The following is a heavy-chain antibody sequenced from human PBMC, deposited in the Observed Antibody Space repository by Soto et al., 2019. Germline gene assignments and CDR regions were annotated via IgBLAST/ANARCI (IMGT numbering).Heavy chain of an antibody. CDR2: ISSGTTYF. D-gene: IGHD6-13*01. CDR3: ARGDGTGLHSSGWSPRF. Sequence: EVQLVESGGGLVKPGGSLTLSCAASGFTFSISTMIWLRQAPGKRLVWVSSISSGTTYFYYADSVKGRFSISRDNAKHSLFLQMNSLRVEDTAVYYCARGDGTGLHSSGWSPRFWGQGTLVTVSS. J-gene: IGHJ4*02. V-gene: IGHV3-21*01. CDR1: GFTFSIST.